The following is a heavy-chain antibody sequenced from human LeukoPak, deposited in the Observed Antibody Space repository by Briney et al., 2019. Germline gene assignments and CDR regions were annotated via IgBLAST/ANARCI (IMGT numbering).Heavy chain of an antibody. J-gene: IGHJ6*03. Sequence: QPGGSLRLSCAASGFTFSSYWMSWVRQAPGKGLEWVANIKHDGSEKYYVDSVKGRFTISKDNAKNSLYLQMNSLRAEDTAVYYCARRKFSGSYSLYYYYYYMDVWGKGTTVTVSS. V-gene: IGHV3-7*01. CDR1: GFTFSSYW. D-gene: IGHD1-26*01. CDR3: ARRKFSGSYSLYYYYYYMDV. CDR2: IKHDGSEK.